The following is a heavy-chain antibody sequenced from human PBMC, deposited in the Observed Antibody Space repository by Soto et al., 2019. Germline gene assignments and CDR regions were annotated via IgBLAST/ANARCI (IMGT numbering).Heavy chain of an antibody. CDR1: GFTFSSYC. J-gene: IGHJ4*02. V-gene: IGHV3-30*18. CDR3: AKDPGVVVITTGY. CDR2: ISYDGSNK. D-gene: IGHD3-22*01. Sequence: GGALRISCAAPGFTFSSYCMHLVRQAPGKGLEWVAVISYDGSNKYYADSVKGRFTISRDNSKNTLYLQMNSLRAEDTAVYYCAKDPGVVVITTGYWGQGTLVTVSS.